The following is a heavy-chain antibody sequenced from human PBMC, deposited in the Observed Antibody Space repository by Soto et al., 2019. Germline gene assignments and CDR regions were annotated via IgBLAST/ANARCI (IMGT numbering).Heavy chain of an antibody. V-gene: IGHV1-69*02. J-gene: IGHJ4*02. Sequence: SVKVSCKASGGTFSSYTISWVRQAPGQGLEWMGRIIPILGIANYAQKFQGRVTITADKSTSTAYMELSSLRSEDTAVYYCASFPHYYDSSGYRDYWGQGTLVTV. CDR3: ASFPHYYDSSGYRDY. D-gene: IGHD3-22*01. CDR2: IIPILGIA. CDR1: GGTFSSYT.